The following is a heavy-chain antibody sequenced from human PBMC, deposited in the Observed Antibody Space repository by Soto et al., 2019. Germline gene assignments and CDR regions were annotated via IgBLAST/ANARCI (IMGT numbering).Heavy chain of an antibody. Sequence: ASVKVSCNVSGYTLTELSMHWVLQAPGKGLEWMGGFDPEDGETIYAQKFQGRVTMTEDTSTDTAYMELSSLRSEDTAVYYCATGGVTYYYDSSYAFDIWGQGTMVTVSS. CDR3: ATGGVTYYYDSSYAFDI. CDR1: GYTLTELS. J-gene: IGHJ3*02. CDR2: FDPEDGET. V-gene: IGHV1-24*01. D-gene: IGHD3-22*01.